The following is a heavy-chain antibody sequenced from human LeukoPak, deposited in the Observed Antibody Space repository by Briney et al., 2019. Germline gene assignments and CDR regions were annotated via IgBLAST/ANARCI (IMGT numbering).Heavy chain of an antibody. CDR2: ISWNSGSI. Sequence: GGSLRLSCAASGFTFSNYGMHWVRQAPGKGLEWVSGISWNSGSIGYADSVKGRFTISRDNAKNSLYLQMNSLRAEDMALYYCAKSGGGSGSYQFDYWGQGTLVTVSS. CDR3: AKSGGGSGSYQFDY. D-gene: IGHD1-26*01. V-gene: IGHV3-9*03. CDR1: GFTFSNYG. J-gene: IGHJ4*02.